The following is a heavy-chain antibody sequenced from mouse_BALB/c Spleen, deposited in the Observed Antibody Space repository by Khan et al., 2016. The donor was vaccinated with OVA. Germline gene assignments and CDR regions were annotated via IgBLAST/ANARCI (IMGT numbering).Heavy chain of an antibody. V-gene: IGHV3-8*02. CDR2: ISYSGNT. CDR1: GDSITRGY. CDR3: ACELRGFAY. J-gene: IGHJ3*01. Sequence: EVQLQESGPSLVKPSQTLSLTCSVTGDSITRGYWNWIRQFPGNKLDYMGYISYSGNTYCNPSLKSRISITRDTSKNQYYLQLNSVTTEDTATYYCACELRGFAYWGQGTLVTVSA. D-gene: IGHD1-1*01.